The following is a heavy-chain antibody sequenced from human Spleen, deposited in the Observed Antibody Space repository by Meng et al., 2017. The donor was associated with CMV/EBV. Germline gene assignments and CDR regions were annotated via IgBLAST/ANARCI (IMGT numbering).Heavy chain of an antibody. CDR3: AKATYGSGSYDPRYHYYGMDV. Sequence: GESLKISCAASGFTFSSYAMSWVRQAPGKGLEWVSAISGSGGSTYYADSVKGRFTISRDNSKNTLYLQMNSLRAEDTAVYYCAKATYGSGSYDPRYHYYGMDVWGQGTTVTVSS. CDR2: ISGSGGST. CDR1: GFTFSSYA. V-gene: IGHV3-23*01. J-gene: IGHJ6*02. D-gene: IGHD3-10*01.